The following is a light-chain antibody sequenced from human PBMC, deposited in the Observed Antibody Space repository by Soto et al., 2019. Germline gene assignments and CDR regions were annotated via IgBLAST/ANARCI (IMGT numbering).Light chain of an antibody. V-gene: IGLV2-14*01. J-gene: IGLJ1*01. Sequence: QSALTQPASVSGSPGQSITISCTGTSSDVGGYNYVSWYQQHPGKAPKLMIYDVSSRPSGVSNHFSGSKSGNTASLTISGLQAEDEADYYCSSYTSSSTLYVFGTGTKLTVL. CDR3: SSYTSSSTLYV. CDR1: SSDVGGYNY. CDR2: DVS.